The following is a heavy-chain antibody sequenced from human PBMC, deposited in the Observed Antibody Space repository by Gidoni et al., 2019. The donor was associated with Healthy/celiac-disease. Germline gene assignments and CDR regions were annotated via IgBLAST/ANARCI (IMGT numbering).Heavy chain of an antibody. CDR1: GYTFTSYG. CDR3: ARDRWELLRTKSDAFDI. Sequence: QVQLVQSGAEVKKPGASVKVSCKASGYTFTSYGISWVRQAPGHGLEWMGWISAYNGNTNYAQKLQGRVTMTTDTSTSTADMELRSLRSDDTAVYYCARDRWELLRTKSDAFDIWGQGTMVTVSS. V-gene: IGHV1-18*01. D-gene: IGHD1-26*01. J-gene: IGHJ3*02. CDR2: ISAYNGNT.